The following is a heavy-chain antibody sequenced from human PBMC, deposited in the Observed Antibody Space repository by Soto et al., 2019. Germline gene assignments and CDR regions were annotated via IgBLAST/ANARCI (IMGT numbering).Heavy chain of an antibody. CDR2: IYYSGST. CDR3: ARSRYYDFWSGYYNRYYYGMDV. V-gene: IGHV4-59*01. D-gene: IGHD3-3*01. CDR1: GCSIISYC. Sequence: PXETRSLTCTVAGCSIISYCWSWIRQPPGRGLEWIGYIYYSGSTNYNPSLKSRVTISVDTSKNQFSLKLSSVTAADTAVYYCARSRYYDFWSGYYNRYYYGMDVWGQGTTVTVSS. J-gene: IGHJ6*02.